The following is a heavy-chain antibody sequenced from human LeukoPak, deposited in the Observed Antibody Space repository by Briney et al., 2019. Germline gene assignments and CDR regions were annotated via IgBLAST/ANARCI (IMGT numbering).Heavy chain of an antibody. CDR3: ARDPATIAAAGLLDAFDI. Sequence: SQTLSLTCAISGDSVSSNSAAWNWIRQSPSRGLEWLGRTYYRSKWYNDYAVSVKSRITINPDTSKNQFSLQLNSVTPEDTAVYYCARDPATIAAAGLLDAFDIWGQGTMVTVSS. CDR2: TYYRSKWYN. V-gene: IGHV6-1*01. D-gene: IGHD6-13*01. J-gene: IGHJ3*02. CDR1: GDSVSSNSAA.